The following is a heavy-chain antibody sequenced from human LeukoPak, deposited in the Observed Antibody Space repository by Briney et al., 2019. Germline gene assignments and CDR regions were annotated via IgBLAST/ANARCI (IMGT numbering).Heavy chain of an antibody. Sequence: SETLSLTCSVSGGSISTSSYYWGWIRQPPGKGLEWIGSVYYSGSTYYNPSLKSRVTISVDTSKNQFSLKLSSVTAADTAVYYCASQYSSSWYGVGAFDIWGQGTMVTVSS. J-gene: IGHJ3*02. V-gene: IGHV4-39*01. CDR2: VYYSGST. D-gene: IGHD6-13*01. CDR1: GGSISTSSYY. CDR3: ASQYSSSWYGVGAFDI.